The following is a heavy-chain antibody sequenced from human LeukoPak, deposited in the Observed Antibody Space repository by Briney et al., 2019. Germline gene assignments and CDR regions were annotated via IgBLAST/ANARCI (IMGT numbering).Heavy chain of an antibody. CDR3: AKDPDYYDALDV. CDR1: GFTFSRNV. V-gene: IGHV3-23*01. D-gene: IGHD3-16*01. CDR2: ISGSGGST. Sequence: GSLRLSCAASGFTFSRNVMSWVRQAPGKGLEWVSDISGSGGSTYHADSVRGRFTISRDNSKNTLYLQMNSLRAEDAAVYYCAKDPDYYDALDVWGQGTTVTVSS. J-gene: IGHJ6*02.